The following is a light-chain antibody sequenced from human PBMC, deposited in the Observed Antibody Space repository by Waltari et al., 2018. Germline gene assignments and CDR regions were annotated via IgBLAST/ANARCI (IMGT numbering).Light chain of an antibody. Sequence: TVVTQSPVTLSVSPGERATLSCRTTQSIGSSLAWYQQKPGQAPRLLIYHASTMATGIPARFSGSGSETEFTLTISSLQSEDFAVYYCQQYNNWPPGTFGQGTKVEV. J-gene: IGKJ1*01. V-gene: IGKV3-15*01. CDR1: QSIGSS. CDR3: QQYNNWPPGT. CDR2: HAS.